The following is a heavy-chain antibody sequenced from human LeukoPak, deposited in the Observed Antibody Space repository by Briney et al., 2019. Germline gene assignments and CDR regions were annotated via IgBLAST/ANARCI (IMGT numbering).Heavy chain of an antibody. J-gene: IGHJ4*02. Sequence: ASVKVSCKASGYTFTSYDINWVRQATGQGLEWMGIINPSGGSKSYAQKFQGRVTMTRDTSTSTVYMELSSLRSEDTAVYYCARARELWFGGGRYWGQGTLVTVSS. CDR1: GYTFTSYD. CDR2: INPSGGSK. V-gene: IGHV1-46*01. CDR3: ARARELWFGGGRY. D-gene: IGHD3-10*01.